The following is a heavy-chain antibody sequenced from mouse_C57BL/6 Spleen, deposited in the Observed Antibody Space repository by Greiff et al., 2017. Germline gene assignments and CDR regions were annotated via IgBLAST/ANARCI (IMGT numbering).Heavy chain of an antibody. CDR1: GYSITSGYY. Sequence: EVQLKESGPGLVKPSPSLSLTCSVTGYSITSGYYWNWIRQFPGNKLEWMGYISYDGSNNYNPSLKNRISITRDTSTNQFFLKLNAVPTEETATYYCARVYDYDGGFAYRGQGLLVTVYA. D-gene: IGHD2-4*01. CDR3: ARVYDYDGGFAY. J-gene: IGHJ3*01. V-gene: IGHV3-6*01. CDR2: ISYDGSN.